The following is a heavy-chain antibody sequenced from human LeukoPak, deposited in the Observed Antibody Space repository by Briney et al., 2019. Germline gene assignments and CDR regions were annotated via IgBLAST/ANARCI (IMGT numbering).Heavy chain of an antibody. CDR1: GFTFSSYW. CDR3: ARGIGDFRSGYYNQLRAGRGKSEFDY. Sequence: GGSLRLSCAASGFTFSSYWMSWVRQAPGKGLEWVANIKQDGSEKYYVDSVKGRFTISRDNAKNSLYLQMNSLRAEDTAVYYCARGIGDFRSGYYNQLRAGRGKSEFDYWGQGTLVTVSS. D-gene: IGHD3-3*01. CDR2: IKQDGSEK. J-gene: IGHJ4*02. V-gene: IGHV3-7*01.